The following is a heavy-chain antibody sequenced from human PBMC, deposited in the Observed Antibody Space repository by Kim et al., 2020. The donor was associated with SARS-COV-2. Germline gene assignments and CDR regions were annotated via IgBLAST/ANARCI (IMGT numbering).Heavy chain of an antibody. V-gene: IGHV1-3*01. CDR3: ARVAYYDILTGHIDY. J-gene: IGHJ4*02. Sequence: ASVKVSCKASGYTFTSYAMHWVRQAPGQRLEWMGWINAGNGNTKYSQKFQGRVTITRDTSASTAYMELISLRSEDTAVYYCARVAYYDILTGHIDYWGQGTLVTVSS. CDR2: INAGNGNT. CDR1: GYTFTSYA. D-gene: IGHD3-9*01.